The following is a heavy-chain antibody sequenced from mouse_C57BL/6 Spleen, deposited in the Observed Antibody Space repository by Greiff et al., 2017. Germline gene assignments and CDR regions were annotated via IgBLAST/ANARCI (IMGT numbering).Heavy chain of an antibody. V-gene: IGHV1-22*01. CDR3: AGLGVTAYYYAMDY. J-gene: IGHJ4*01. D-gene: IGHD1-2*01. Sequence: VQLQQSGPELVKPGASVKMSCKASGYTFTDYNMHWVKQSHGKSLEWIGYINPNNGGTSYNQKFKGKATLTVNKSSSTAYMELRSLTSEDSAVYYCAGLGVTAYYYAMDYWGQGTSVTVSS. CDR2: INPNNGGT. CDR1: GYTFTDYN.